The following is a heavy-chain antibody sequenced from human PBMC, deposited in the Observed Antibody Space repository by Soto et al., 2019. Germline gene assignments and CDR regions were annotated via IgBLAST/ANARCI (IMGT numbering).Heavy chain of an antibody. CDR1: GGSISSYY. V-gene: IGHV4-59*01. D-gene: IGHD3-10*01. Sequence: SETLSLTCTVSGGSISSYYWSWIRQPPGKGLEWIGYIYYSGSTNYNPSLKGRVTISVDTSKNQFSLKLSSVTAADTAVYYCARGHEVRGVRWFDPWGQGTLVTVS. J-gene: IGHJ5*02. CDR3: ARGHEVRGVRWFDP. CDR2: IYYSGST.